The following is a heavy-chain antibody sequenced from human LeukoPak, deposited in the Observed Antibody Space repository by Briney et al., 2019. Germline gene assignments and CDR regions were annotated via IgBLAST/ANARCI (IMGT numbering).Heavy chain of an antibody. V-gene: IGHV4-4*07. J-gene: IGHJ5*02. Sequence: SETLSLTCTVSGGSISSYYWSWIRQPAGKGLEWIGRIYTSGSTNYNPSLKSRVTMSVDTSKNQFSLKLSSVTAADTAVYYCARGTSIFGPNWFDPWGQGTLVTASS. CDR1: GGSISSYY. CDR2: IYTSGST. CDR3: ARGTSIFGPNWFDP. D-gene: IGHD3-3*01.